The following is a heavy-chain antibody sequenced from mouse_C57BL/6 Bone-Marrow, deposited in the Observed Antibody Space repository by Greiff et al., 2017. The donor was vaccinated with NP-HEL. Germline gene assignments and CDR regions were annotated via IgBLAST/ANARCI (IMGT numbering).Heavy chain of an antibody. V-gene: IGHV1-76*01. Sequence: QVQLQQSGAELVRPGASVKLSCKASGYTFTDYYINWVKQRPGQGLAWIARIYPGSGNTYYNEKFKGKATLTAEKSSSTAYMQLSSLTSEDSAVYFCARNGSSYGYFDYWGQGTTLTVSS. D-gene: IGHD1-1*01. CDR1: GYTFTDYY. CDR2: IYPGSGNT. CDR3: ARNGSSYGYFDY. J-gene: IGHJ2*01.